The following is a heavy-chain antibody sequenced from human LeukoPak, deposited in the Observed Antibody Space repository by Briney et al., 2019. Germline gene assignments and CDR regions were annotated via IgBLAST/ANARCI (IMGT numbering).Heavy chain of an antibody. V-gene: IGHV4-39*07. D-gene: IGHD2-15*01. CDR3: ARALDCSGGSCYSHDAFDI. CDR2: ISCSGST. CDR1: GGSISSCTYS. J-gene: IGHJ3*02. Sequence: SETLSLTCTVSGGSISSCTYSWGWIRQPPGKGLEWIGSISCSGSTYYNPSLKSRVTISVDTSKNQFSLYLDSVTAADTAVYYCARALDCSGGSCYSHDAFDIWGQGTMVTVSS.